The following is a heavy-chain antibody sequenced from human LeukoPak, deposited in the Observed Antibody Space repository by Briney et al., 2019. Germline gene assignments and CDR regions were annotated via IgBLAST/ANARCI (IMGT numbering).Heavy chain of an antibody. V-gene: IGHV4-59*01. CDR2: IYYSGST. Sequence: SETLSLTCTVSGGSISSYYWSWFRQPPGKGLEWIGYIYYSGSTNYNPSLKSRVTISVDTSKNQFSLRLTSVTAADTAVYYCARGPDSSGYHFDYWGQGTLVTVSS. D-gene: IGHD3-22*01. J-gene: IGHJ4*02. CDR3: ARGPDSSGYHFDY. CDR1: GGSISSYY.